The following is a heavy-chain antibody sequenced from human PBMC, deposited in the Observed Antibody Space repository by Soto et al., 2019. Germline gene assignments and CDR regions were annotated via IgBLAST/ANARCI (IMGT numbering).Heavy chain of an antibody. V-gene: IGHV1-69*02. CDR1: GGTFSSYT. D-gene: IGHD4-4*01. Sequence: SVKVSCKASGGTFSSYTISWVRQAPGQGLEWMGRIIPILGIANYAQKFQGRVTITADKSTSTAYMELSSLSSEDTAVYYCARGDVDYRNYWVPTVLNYWGTGTLVLVSS. CDR3: ARGDVDYRNYWVPTVLNY. CDR2: IIPILGIA. J-gene: IGHJ4*02.